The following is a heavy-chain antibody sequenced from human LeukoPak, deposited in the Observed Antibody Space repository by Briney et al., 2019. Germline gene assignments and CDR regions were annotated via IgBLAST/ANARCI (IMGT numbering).Heavy chain of an antibody. CDR3: ARDLIGYCSSTSCALYYYYMDV. D-gene: IGHD2-2*03. CDR1: GYTFTGYY. CDR2: INPNSGGT. V-gene: IGHV1-2*02. Sequence: GASVKVSCKASGYTFTGYYMHWVRQAPGQGLEWMGWINPNSGGTNYAQKFQGRVTMTRDTSLSTAYMELSRLRSDDTAVYYCARDLIGYCSSTSCALYYYYMDVWGKGTTVTVSS. J-gene: IGHJ6*03.